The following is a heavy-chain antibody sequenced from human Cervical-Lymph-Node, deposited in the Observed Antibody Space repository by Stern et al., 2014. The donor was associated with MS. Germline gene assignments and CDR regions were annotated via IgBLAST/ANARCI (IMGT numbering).Heavy chain of an antibody. V-gene: IGHV3-30*18. D-gene: IGHD5-18*01. J-gene: IGHJ6*02. CDR1: GITFSSYG. CDR3: VKETAMVSYYYGVDL. CDR2: ISFDGSNK. Sequence: VQLVESGGGVVQPGQSLRLSCAASGITFSSYGMQWVRQAPGKGLEWVAMISFDGSNKYYADSVKGRFTISRDNSKDTLYLQMNSLRAEDTAVYYCVKETAMVSYYYGVDLWGQGTTVTVSS.